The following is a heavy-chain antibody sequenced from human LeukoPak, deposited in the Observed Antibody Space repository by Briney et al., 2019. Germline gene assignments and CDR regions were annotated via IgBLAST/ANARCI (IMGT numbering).Heavy chain of an antibody. V-gene: IGHV1-69*04. CDR1: GGTFSSYA. D-gene: IGHD1-7*01. Sequence: SVKVSCKASGGTFSSYAISWVRQTPGQGLEWMGRIIPIFGIANYAQKFQGRVTITADKSTSTAYMELSSLRSEDTAVYYCAREGSMGLTGTYHFDYWGQGTLVTVSS. CDR2: IIPIFGIA. J-gene: IGHJ4*02. CDR3: AREGSMGLTGTYHFDY.